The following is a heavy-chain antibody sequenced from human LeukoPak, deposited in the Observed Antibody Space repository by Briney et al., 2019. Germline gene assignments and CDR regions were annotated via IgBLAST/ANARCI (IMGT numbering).Heavy chain of an antibody. V-gene: IGHV3-23*01. CDR3: ARDRNYFEALRRSY. Sequence: GGSLRLSCAASGFTFSSYALSWFAQAPGKGLGWFSGVTGNGDNTFHADSVKGRFTISRDNSKNMLYLQINSLRAEDTAVYYCARDRNYFEALRRSYWGQGTLVTVSS. CDR2: VTGNGDNT. D-gene: IGHD3-10*01. CDR1: GFTFSSYA. J-gene: IGHJ4*02.